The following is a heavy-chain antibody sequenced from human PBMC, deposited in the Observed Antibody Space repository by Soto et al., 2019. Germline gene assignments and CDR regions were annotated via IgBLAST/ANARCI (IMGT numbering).Heavy chain of an antibody. CDR2: TYYRSKWYN. CDR3: AGGYSGTIDY. V-gene: IGHV6-1*01. D-gene: IGHD5-12*01. Sequence: HTLSLTCAISGYSVSSNSATSNWIRQSPSRGLEWLGRTYYRSKWYNDYAVSLKSRITINPDTSKNQFSLQRNSVTPEDTAGYYCAGGYSGTIDYRGQGTLVTVSS. J-gene: IGHJ4*02. CDR1: GYSVSSNSAT.